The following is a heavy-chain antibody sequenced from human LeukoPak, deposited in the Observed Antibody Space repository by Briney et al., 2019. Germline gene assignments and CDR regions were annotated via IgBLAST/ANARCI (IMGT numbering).Heavy chain of an antibody. CDR2: IYYSGST. CDR3: ARDGTGRDSLSPYYYYGMDV. Sequence: SETLSLTCTVSGGSISSSSYYWGWIRQPPGKGLEWIGSIYYSGSTYYNPSLTSRVTISVDTSKNQFSLKLTSVTAADTGVYYCARDGTGRDSLSPYYYYGMDVWGQGTTVTVSS. J-gene: IGHJ6*02. CDR1: GGSISSSSYY. V-gene: IGHV4-39*07. D-gene: IGHD3-10*01.